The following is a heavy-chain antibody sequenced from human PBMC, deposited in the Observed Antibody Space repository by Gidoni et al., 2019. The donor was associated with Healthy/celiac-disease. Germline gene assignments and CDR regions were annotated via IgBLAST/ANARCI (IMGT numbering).Heavy chain of an antibody. V-gene: IGHV3-23*01. D-gene: IGHD6-19*01. CDR3: AKQARIAVGYFDY. CDR1: GSTFSSYA. J-gene: IGHJ4*02. CDR2: LSGSGGST. Sequence: EVQLLESGGGLVQPGGSLRLSCAASGSTFSSYAMSWVRQAPGKGLEWVSALSGSGGSTYYADSVKGRFTISRDNSKNTLYLQMNSLRAEDTAVYYCAKQARIAVGYFDYWGQGTLVTVSS.